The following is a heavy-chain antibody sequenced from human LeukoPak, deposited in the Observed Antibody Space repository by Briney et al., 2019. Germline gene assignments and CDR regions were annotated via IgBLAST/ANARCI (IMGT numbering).Heavy chain of an antibody. D-gene: IGHD3-9*01. J-gene: IGHJ6*03. CDR3: TRGGFDHNMDV. Sequence: GGSLRLSCAASGFSLSRYWMHWVRQAPGTGLVWVSYIDNDGTDTNYADSVRGRFTVSRDNAKNTLYLQMNGLRAEDMAVYYCTRGGFDHNMDVWGKGTTVT. V-gene: IGHV3-74*01. CDR1: GFSLSRYW. CDR2: IDNDGTDT.